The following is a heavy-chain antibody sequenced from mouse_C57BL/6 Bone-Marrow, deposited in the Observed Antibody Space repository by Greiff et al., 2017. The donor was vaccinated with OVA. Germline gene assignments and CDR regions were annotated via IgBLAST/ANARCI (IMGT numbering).Heavy chain of an antibody. V-gene: IGHV1-50*01. Sequence: QVQLQQPGAELVKPGASVKLSCKASGYTFTSYWMQWVKQRPGQGLEWIGEIDPSDSYTNYNQKFKGKATLTVDTSSSTAYMQLSGLTSEDSAVYYCAREVVTSSFDYWGQGTTLTVSS. D-gene: IGHD2-2*01. J-gene: IGHJ2*01. CDR2: IDPSDSYT. CDR3: AREVVTSSFDY. CDR1: GYTFTSYW.